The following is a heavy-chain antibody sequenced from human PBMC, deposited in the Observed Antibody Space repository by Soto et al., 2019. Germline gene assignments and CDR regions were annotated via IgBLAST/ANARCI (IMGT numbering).Heavy chain of an antibody. CDR2: IYYSGST. CDR1: GGSISSGDYY. Sequence: SETLSLTCTVSGGSISSGDYYWSWIRQPPGKGLEWIGYIYYSGSTYYNPSLKSRVTISVDTSKNQFSLKLSSVTAADTAVYYCARGPKSPYCTNGVCYTGSSFFDYWGQGTLVTVSS. CDR3: ARGPKSPYCTNGVCYTGSSFFDY. J-gene: IGHJ4*02. V-gene: IGHV4-30-4*01. D-gene: IGHD2-8*01.